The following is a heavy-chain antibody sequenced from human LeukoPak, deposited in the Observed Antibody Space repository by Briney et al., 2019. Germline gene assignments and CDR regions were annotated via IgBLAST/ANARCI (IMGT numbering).Heavy chain of an antibody. V-gene: IGHV1-18*01. CDR3: ARARGRSLITTIDY. J-gene: IGHJ4*02. CDR1: GYTFTSYG. Sequence: ASVTVSCKASGYTFTSYGISCVRQAPGQGLEWMGWISAYNGNTNYAQKLQGRVTMTIDTSTSTAYMELRSLRSDDTAVYYCARARGRSLITTIDYWGQGTLVTVSS. CDR2: ISAYNGNT. D-gene: IGHD3-22*01.